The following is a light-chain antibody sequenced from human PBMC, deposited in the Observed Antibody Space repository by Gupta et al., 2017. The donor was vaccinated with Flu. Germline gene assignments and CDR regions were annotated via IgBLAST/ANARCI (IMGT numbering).Light chain of an antibody. Sequence: PSSLSASVRDRVTITCRASHASSNSLAWYQHKPGKAPQLLIYTASTLQSGVPSRCSGRGSGTDFTLTISSLQPEDVATYYCQNNGRVPYTFGQGTRLEIK. CDR3: QNNGRVPYT. J-gene: IGKJ2*01. CDR2: TAS. V-gene: IGKV1-27*01. CDR1: HASSNS.